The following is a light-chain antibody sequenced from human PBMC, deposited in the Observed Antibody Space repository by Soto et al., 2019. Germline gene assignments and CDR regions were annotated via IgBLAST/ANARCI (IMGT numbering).Light chain of an antibody. CDR2: GAS. J-gene: IGKJ4*01. Sequence: EIVMTQSPATLSVSPGERVTLSCRASQSVSSNLAWYQQRPGQAPRLLIYGASTRATGIPDSFSGSGSGTEFTLTISSLQSEDFAAYYCQQYNNWPLTFGGGTKVEI. V-gene: IGKV3-15*01. CDR3: QQYNNWPLT. CDR1: QSVSSN.